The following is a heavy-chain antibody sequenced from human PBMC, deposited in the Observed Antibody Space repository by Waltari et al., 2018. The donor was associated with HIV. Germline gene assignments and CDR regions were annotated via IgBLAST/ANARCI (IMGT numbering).Heavy chain of an antibody. V-gene: IGHV3-23*01. CDR1: GFTFSSSA. D-gene: IGHD3-16*01. Sequence: EVQLLESGGGLVQPGGSLRLSCAASGFTFSSSAMRWVRQAPGKGLEWVSAISAGGCSTYYADSVKGRFTISRDNSKNTVYLQMNSLRGEDTAVYYCARDLGGYWYFDLWGRGTLVTVSS. J-gene: IGHJ2*01. CDR3: ARDLGGYWYFDL. CDR2: ISAGGCST.